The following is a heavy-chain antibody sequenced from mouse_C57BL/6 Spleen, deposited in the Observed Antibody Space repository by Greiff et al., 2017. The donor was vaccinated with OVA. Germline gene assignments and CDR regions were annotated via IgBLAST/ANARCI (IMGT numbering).Heavy chain of an antibody. CDR2: ISDGGSYT. D-gene: IGHD1-1*01. Sequence: EVNLVESGGGLVKPGGSLKLSCAASGFTFSSYAMSWVRQTPEKRLEWVATISDGGSYTYYPDNVKGRFTISRDNAKNNLYLQMSHLKSEDTAMYYCARVPYYGSTLYAMDYWGQGTSVTVSS. CDR3: ARVPYYGSTLYAMDY. J-gene: IGHJ4*01. CDR1: GFTFSSYA. V-gene: IGHV5-4*03.